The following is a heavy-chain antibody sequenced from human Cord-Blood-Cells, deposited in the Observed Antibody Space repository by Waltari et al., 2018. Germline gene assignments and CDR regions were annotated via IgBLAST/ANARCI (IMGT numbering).Heavy chain of an antibody. CDR2: IYSGGST. J-gene: IGHJ3*02. CDR1: GFTVSSTY. V-gene: IGHV3-53*01. D-gene: IGHD5-12*01. Sequence: EVQLVASGGGLIQPGGSLRLSCAASGFTVSSTYMSLFRQAPGKGLEWVSVIYSGGSTYYADSVKGRFTISRDNSKNTLYLQMNSLRAEDTAVYYCARGYSGYDYAFDIWGQGTMVTVSS. CDR3: ARGYSGYDYAFDI.